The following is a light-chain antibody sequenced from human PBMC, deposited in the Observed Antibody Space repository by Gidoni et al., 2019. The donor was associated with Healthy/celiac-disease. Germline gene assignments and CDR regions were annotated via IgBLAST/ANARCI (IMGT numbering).Light chain of an antibody. CDR2: WAS. V-gene: IGKV4-1*01. Sequence: IVMTQSPDSLAVSLGDRATINCKSSQSVLYSSNNKNYLSWYQQKPGQRPKLLIYWASTRESGVPDRFSGSGSGTDFTLTISSLQAEDVAVYYCQQYYSTPKTFGQGTKVEI. CDR1: QSVLYSSNNKNY. CDR3: QQYYSTPKT. J-gene: IGKJ1*01.